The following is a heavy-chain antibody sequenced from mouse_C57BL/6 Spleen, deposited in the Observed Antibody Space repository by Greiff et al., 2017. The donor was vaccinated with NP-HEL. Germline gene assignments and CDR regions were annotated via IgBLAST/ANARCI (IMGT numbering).Heavy chain of an antibody. CDR3: ARNKLWDDVGYFDY. D-gene: IGHD1-1*02. Sequence: QVQLKESGPGLVQPSQSLSITCTVSGFSLTSYGVHWVRQSPGKGLEWLGVIWSGGSTDYNAAFISRLSISKDNSKSQVFFKMNSLQADDTAIYYCARNKLWDDVGYFDYWGQGTTLTVSS. CDR2: IWSGGST. J-gene: IGHJ2*01. CDR1: GFSLTSYG. V-gene: IGHV2-2*01.